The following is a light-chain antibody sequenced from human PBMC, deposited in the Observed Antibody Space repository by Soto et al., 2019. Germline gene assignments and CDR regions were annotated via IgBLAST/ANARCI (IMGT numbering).Light chain of an antibody. J-gene: IGKJ1*01. CDR1: QSVNSNY. CDR3: QQYGSSPWT. V-gene: IGKV3-20*01. CDR2: GAS. Sequence: EIVLTQSPGTRSLSPGERATLSCRASQSVNSNYLAWYQQKPGQALRLLIYGASSRATGIPARFSGSASGTDFTLTISRLEPEDFAVYYCQQYGSSPWTFGQGTKVDIK.